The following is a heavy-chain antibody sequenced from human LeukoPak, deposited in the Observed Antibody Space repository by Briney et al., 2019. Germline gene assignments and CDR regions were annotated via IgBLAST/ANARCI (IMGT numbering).Heavy chain of an antibody. CDR1: GFTFSSYG. CDR2: ISYDGSNK. J-gene: IGHJ4*02. V-gene: IGHV3-30*18. D-gene: IGHD3-22*01. CDR3: AKGGDSSGYWLYYFDY. Sequence: PGGSLRLSCAASGFTFSSYGMHWVRQAPGKGLEWVAVISYDGSNKYYADSVKGRFTISRDNSKNTLYLQMNSLRAEDTAVYYCAKGGDSSGYWLYYFDYWGQGTLVAVSS.